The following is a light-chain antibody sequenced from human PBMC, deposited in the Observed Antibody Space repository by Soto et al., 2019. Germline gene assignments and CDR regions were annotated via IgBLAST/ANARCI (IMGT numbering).Light chain of an antibody. CDR1: QSVSSS. Sequence: EIHLTHSATTRSVSAVERAALSCRASQSVSSSLAWYQQKPGQAPRLLIYGASTRATGIPARFSGSGSGTDFTLTISRLQPEDFAVYYCQQYGSSLFTFGQGTRLEIK. CDR3: QQYGSSLFT. J-gene: IGKJ5*01. CDR2: GAS. V-gene: IGKV3D-15*01.